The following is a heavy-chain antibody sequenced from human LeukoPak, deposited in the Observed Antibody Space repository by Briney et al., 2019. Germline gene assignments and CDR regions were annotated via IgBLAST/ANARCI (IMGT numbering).Heavy chain of an antibody. V-gene: IGHV3-21*01. CDR1: GFTFSSFT. CDR3: ARAPSPPSMLRGNWYLDL. J-gene: IGHJ2*01. Sequence: AGGSLRLSCAASGFTFSSFTMNWVRQAPGKGLEWVSSISSSSTYIYYADSVKGRFTISRDNAWNSLYLHVNSLRADDTAVYYCARAPSPPSMLRGNWYLDLWGRGTLVTVSS. CDR2: ISSSSTYI. D-gene: IGHD3-10*01.